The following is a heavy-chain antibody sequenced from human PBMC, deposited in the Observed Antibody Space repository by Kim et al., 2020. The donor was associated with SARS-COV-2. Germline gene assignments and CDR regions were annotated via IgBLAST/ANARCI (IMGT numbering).Heavy chain of an antibody. CDR3: ARQHPTVPYIMDV. J-gene: IGHJ6*02. CDR1: GGSINRNNYY. V-gene: IGHV4-39*01. Sequence: SETLSLTCDVSGGSINRNNYYWGWLRQSQGRGLEWIGNIYYSGKTYYNPSLKTRTTIFVDTSKNQFSLNLASVTATDTAVYYCARQHPTVPYIMDVWGQGTTVTVSS. CDR2: IYYSGKT. D-gene: IGHD4-17*01.